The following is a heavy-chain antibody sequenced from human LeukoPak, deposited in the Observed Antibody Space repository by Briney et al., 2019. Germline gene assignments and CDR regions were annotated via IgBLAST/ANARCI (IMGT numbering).Heavy chain of an antibody. CDR3: AKDDYDILTGALDY. CDR2: IRYDGSNK. CDR1: GFTFSSYG. Sequence: GGSLRLSCAASGFTFSSYGTHWVRQAPGKGLEWVAFIRYDGSNKYYADSVKGRFTISRDNSKNTLYLQMNSLRAEDTAVYYCAKDDYDILTGALDYWGQGTLVTVSS. J-gene: IGHJ4*02. D-gene: IGHD3-9*01. V-gene: IGHV3-30*02.